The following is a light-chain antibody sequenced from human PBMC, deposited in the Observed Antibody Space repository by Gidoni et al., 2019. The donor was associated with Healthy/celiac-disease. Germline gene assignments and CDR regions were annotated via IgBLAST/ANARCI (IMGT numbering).Light chain of an antibody. CDR2: DVS. Sequence: QSALTHPASVSGSPGQSITISCTGTSSDVGGYNYVSWYPQHPRKAPKLMIYDVSNRPSGVSNRFSGSKSGNTASLTISGLQAEDEADYYCSSYTSSSTRVFGGGTKLTVL. CDR3: SSYTSSSTRV. J-gene: IGLJ3*02. V-gene: IGLV2-14*03. CDR1: SSDVGGYNY.